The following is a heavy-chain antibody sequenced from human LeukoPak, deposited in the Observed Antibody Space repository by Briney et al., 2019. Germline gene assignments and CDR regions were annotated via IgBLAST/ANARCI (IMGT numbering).Heavy chain of an antibody. CDR2: ISGSGGST. CDR3: AKVFVPTIVVDAFDI. D-gene: IGHD2-2*01. CDR1: GFTFSSYA. V-gene: IGHV3-23*01. Sequence: SGGSLRLSCAASGFTFSSYAMSWVRQAPGKGLEWVSAISGSGGSTYYADSVKGRFTISRDNSKNTLYLQMNSLRAEDTAVYYCAKVFVPTIVVDAFDIGGQGTMVTVSS. J-gene: IGHJ3*02.